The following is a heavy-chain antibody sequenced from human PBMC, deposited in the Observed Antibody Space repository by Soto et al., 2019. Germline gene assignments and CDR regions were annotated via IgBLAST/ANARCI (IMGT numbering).Heavy chain of an antibody. CDR1: GFTFSSYS. D-gene: IGHD3-22*01. Sequence: EVQLVESGGGLVKPGGSLRLSCAASGFTFSSYSMNWVRQAPGKGLEWVSSISSSSSYRDYADSVKGRFTISRDNAKNSLYLQMSSLRAEDTAVYYCARGYHYYDSSGYDKWDAFDIWGQGTMVTVSS. CDR2: ISSSSSYR. J-gene: IGHJ3*02. V-gene: IGHV3-21*01. CDR3: ARGYHYYDSSGYDKWDAFDI.